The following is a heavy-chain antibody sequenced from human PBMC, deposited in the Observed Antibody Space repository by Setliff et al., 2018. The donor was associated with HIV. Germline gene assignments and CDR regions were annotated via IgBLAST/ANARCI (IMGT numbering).Heavy chain of an antibody. J-gene: IGHJ4*02. V-gene: IGHV5-51*01. D-gene: IGHD3-9*01. Sequence: PGESLKISCKGSGYSFSSYWIGWVRQMPGKGLEWMGIIYPGDSETRYSPSFQGRVTFSADTSTGTVYMELSSLKSEDTAVYYCARSFDILTGDLDYRGQGTLVTVS. CDR3: ARSFDILTGDLDY. CDR1: GYSFSSYW. CDR2: IYPGDSET.